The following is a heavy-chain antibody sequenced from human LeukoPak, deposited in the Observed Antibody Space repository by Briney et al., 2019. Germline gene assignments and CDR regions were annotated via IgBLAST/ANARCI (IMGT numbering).Heavy chain of an antibody. CDR1: GYSFSTYW. V-gene: IGHV5-51*01. Sequence: GASLQISGQSSGYSFSTYWIAWVRPLPGKGLEGMEVIYPGDSEARYNPSFEGQVTMSADKSISTVYLHWSSLRASDTAIYYCARHSIMGAVTSPSDHWGQGTLVTVSS. CDR2: IYPGDSEA. D-gene: IGHD1-26*01. J-gene: IGHJ4*02. CDR3: ARHSIMGAVTSPSDH.